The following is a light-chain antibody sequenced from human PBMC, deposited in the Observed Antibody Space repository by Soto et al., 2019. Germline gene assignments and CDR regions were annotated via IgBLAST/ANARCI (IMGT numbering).Light chain of an antibody. CDR3: CSYAGSSTFPYV. CDR2: EVS. CDR1: SSDVGSYNL. J-gene: IGLJ1*01. Sequence: QSVLTQPASVSGSPGQSITISCTGTSSDVGSYNLVSWYQQHPGKAPKLMIYEVSKRPSGVSNRFSGSKSGNTASLTISGLQDEDEADYYCCSYAGSSTFPYVFGTGTKVTVL. V-gene: IGLV2-23*02.